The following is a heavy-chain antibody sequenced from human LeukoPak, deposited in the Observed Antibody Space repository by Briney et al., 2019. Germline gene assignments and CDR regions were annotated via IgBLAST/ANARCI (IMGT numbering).Heavy chain of an antibody. CDR1: GLTFSSSW. D-gene: IGHD1-26*01. CDR3: ARERGRGRDSPWFDY. J-gene: IGHJ4*02. CDR2: IFSGGST. V-gene: IGHV3-53*01. Sequence: GGSLRLSCAVSGLTFSSSWVDWVRQAPGKGLEWVSLIFSGGSTYYADSVKGRFTISRDNSKNTLDLQMTGLRAEDTAVYYCARERGRGRDSPWFDYWGQGTLVTVSS.